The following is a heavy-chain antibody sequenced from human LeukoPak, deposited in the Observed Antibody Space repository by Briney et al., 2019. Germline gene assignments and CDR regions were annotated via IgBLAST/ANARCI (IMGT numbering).Heavy chain of an antibody. V-gene: IGHV3-66*01. Sequence: GESLRLSCAASGITVTNNYMTWVRQAPGKGLEWVSVIYRGGTTYYADSVKGRFTISRDNSKNTLFLQMNSLRAEDTAVYYCARGSWLEEGFDYWGQGTLVTVSS. J-gene: IGHJ4*02. D-gene: IGHD5-18*01. CDR2: IYRGGTT. CDR3: ARGSWLEEGFDY. CDR1: GITVTNNY.